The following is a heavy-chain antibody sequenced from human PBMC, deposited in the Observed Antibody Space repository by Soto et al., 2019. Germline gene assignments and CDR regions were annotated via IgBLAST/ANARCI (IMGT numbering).Heavy chain of an antibody. J-gene: IGHJ4*02. CDR1: GGSIANNNYF. CDR2: AAYSGGT. CDR3: SKVVVGATSHSDFDS. Sequence: SETLSLTCTVSGGSIANNNYFWGWVRQPPGKGLEWIGSAAYSGGTYKNPSLKSRVTVSVDTSKNQFSLKLTSVTAADTAVYYCSKVVVGATSHSDFDSWGQGTLVTVSS. V-gene: IGHV4-39*01. D-gene: IGHD2-15*01.